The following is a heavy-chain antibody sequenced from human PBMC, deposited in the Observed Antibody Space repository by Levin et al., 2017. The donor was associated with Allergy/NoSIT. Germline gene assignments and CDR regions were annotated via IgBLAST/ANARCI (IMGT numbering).Heavy chain of an antibody. D-gene: IGHD5-18*01. CDR2: INHSGST. V-gene: IGHV4-34*01. J-gene: IGHJ4*02. Sequence: ASETLSLTCAVYGGSFSGYYWSWIRQPPGKGLEWIGEINHSGSTNYNPSLKSRVTISVDTSKNQFSLKLSSVTAADTAVYYCARGGPPGEGYTYGNTLIDYWGQGTLVTVSS. CDR3: ARGGPPGEGYTYGNTLIDY. CDR1: GGSFSGYY.